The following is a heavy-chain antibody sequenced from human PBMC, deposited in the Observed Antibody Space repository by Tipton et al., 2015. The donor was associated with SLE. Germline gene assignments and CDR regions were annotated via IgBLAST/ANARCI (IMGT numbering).Heavy chain of an antibody. CDR1: GGSISTSNW. V-gene: IGHV4-4*02. Sequence: TLSLTCAVSGGSISTSNWWSWVRQPPGKGLEWIGEINHSGSTNYNPSLKSRVTISVDTSKNQFSLKLSSVTAADTAVYYCARLYYDILTGSSRDWYFDYWGQGTLVTVSS. CDR2: INHSGST. CDR3: ARLYYDILTGSSRDWYFDY. D-gene: IGHD3-9*01. J-gene: IGHJ4*02.